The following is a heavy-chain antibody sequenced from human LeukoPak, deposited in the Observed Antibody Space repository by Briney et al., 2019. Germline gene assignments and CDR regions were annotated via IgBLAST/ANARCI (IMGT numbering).Heavy chain of an antibody. CDR1: GYTFTGYY. V-gene: IGHV1-2*02. J-gene: IGHJ6*02. CDR3: ARARGIVVVPAAISFPFYYGMDV. CDR2: INPNSGGT. Sequence: ASVKVSCKASGYTFTGYYMHWVRQAPGQGLEWMGWINPNSGGTNYAQKFQGRVTMTRDTSISTAYMELSRLRSDDTAVYYCARARGIVVVPAAISFPFYYGMDVWGQGTTVTVSS. D-gene: IGHD2-2*01.